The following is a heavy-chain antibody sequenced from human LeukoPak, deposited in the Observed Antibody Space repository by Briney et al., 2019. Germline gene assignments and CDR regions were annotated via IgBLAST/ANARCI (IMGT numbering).Heavy chain of an antibody. CDR3: AREYSSSSGSVSDY. Sequence: GGSLRLSCAASGFTFSSYNMNWVRQAPGKGLEWVSYITSSSSTIYYADSVKGRFTISRDNAKNTLYLQMNSLRDEDTAVYYCAREYSSSSGSVSDYWGQGTLVTVSS. V-gene: IGHV3-48*02. CDR1: GFTFSSYN. J-gene: IGHJ4*02. CDR2: ITSSSSTI. D-gene: IGHD6-6*01.